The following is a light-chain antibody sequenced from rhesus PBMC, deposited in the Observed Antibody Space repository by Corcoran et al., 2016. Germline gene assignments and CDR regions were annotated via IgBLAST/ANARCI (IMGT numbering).Light chain of an antibody. CDR2: KAS. J-gene: IGKJ1*01. CDR1: QGISSC. Sequence: DIQMTQSPSSLSASVGDRVTITCRASQGISSCVAWYQQKPGKAPNLRIYKASSLQSGVPARDSGGGSGTDFTLTISSLQPEDFATYYCERYSSPPPTFGQWTKVEIK. V-gene: IGKV1-21*01. CDR3: ERYSSPPPT.